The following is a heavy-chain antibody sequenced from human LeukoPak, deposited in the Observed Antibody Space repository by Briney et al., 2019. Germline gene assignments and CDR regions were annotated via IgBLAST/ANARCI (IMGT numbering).Heavy chain of an antibody. Sequence: GGSLRLSCAASGFSFSDYSVHWVRQAPGKGLEWVAFSSSDGSRAYYEDSVRGRFTVSRDNSKNPVSLQMSSLRPEDTAVYYCVRGHAPGSFSMDYWGQGTRVTVSS. V-gene: IGHV3-30*04. J-gene: IGHJ4*02. CDR3: VRGHAPGSFSMDY. D-gene: IGHD1-26*01. CDR1: GFSFSDYS. CDR2: SSSDGSRA.